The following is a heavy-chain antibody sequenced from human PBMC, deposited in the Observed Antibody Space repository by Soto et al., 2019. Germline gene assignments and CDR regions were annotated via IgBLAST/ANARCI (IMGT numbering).Heavy chain of an antibody. CDR3: ARDNLDYGDWYYFDY. Sequence: GESLKISCEASGYFFTHFWIGWVRQMPGKGLEWMGCVYPGDPDIRYSPSFRGQVTISADKSISTAYLQWSSLRAEDTAVYYCARDNLDYGDWYYFDYWGQGTLVTVSS. J-gene: IGHJ4*02. CDR2: VYPGDPDI. D-gene: IGHD4-17*01. CDR1: GYFFTHFW. V-gene: IGHV5-51*01.